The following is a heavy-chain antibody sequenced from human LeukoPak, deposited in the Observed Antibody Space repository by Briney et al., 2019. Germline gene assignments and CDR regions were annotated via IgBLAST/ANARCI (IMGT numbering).Heavy chain of an antibody. V-gene: IGHV3-7*01. CDR3: VRDVGYFHFDS. CDR2: INEDGSQT. J-gene: IGHJ4*02. Sequence: GGSLRLSCAASGFTLSSYAMSWVRQAPGKGLEWVGHINEDGSQTNYIDSVTGRFTISRDNTKDSLYLQMNSLRAEDTAVYFCVRDVGYFHFDSWGQGILVTVSS. CDR1: GFTLSSYA. D-gene: IGHD1-1*01.